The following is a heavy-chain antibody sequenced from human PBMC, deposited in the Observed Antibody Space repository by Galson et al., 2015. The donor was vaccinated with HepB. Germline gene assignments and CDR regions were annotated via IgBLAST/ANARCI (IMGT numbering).Heavy chain of an antibody. V-gene: IGHV3-23*01. Sequence: SLRLSCAASGFTFSRYAMNWVRQAPGRGLEWISSITGPGGGTYSADSVKGRFTISRDNSRNTLFLHIDSLRAEDTAVHYCATARDDFWSGYWFDSWGQGTLVTVSS. J-gene: IGHJ5*01. CDR2: ITGPGGGT. CDR3: ATARDDFWSGYWFDS. D-gene: IGHD3-3*01. CDR1: GFTFSRYA.